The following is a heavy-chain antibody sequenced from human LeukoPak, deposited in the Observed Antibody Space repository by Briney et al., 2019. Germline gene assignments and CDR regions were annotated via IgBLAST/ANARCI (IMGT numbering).Heavy chain of an antibody. D-gene: IGHD6-13*01. V-gene: IGHV3-30*18. Sequence: GRSLRLSCAASGFTFSNYGMHWVRQAPGKGLEWVALITYDGSNKYFADSVKGRFTISRDNSKNTLYLQMHSLRAEDTAVYYCAKDNVAAAGRYFDYWGQGTLVTVSS. CDR2: ITYDGSNK. J-gene: IGHJ4*02. CDR3: AKDNVAAAGRYFDY. CDR1: GFTFSNYG.